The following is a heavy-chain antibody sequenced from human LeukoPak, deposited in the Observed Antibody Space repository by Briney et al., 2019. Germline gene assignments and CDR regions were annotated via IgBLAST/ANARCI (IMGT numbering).Heavy chain of an antibody. J-gene: IGHJ4*02. V-gene: IGHV3-53*01. CDR1: GFTVSSNY. CDR3: AKGTYSGYGGATRFDY. Sequence: GGSLRLSCAASGFTVSSNYISWVRQAPGKGLEWVSVLYSGGSTYYADSVKGRFTSSGDNSKNTLYLQMNSLRAEDTAIYYCAKGTYSGYGGATRFDYWGQGTLVTVSS. CDR2: LYSGGST. D-gene: IGHD1-26*01.